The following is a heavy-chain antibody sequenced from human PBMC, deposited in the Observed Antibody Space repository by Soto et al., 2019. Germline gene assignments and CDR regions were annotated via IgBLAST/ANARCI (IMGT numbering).Heavy chain of an antibody. CDR3: AKDLHGSGWSFDQ. Sequence: EVQLLESGGGLVQPGGSLRLSCSASGFTFATQALPWVPRAPGKGLEWVSALISSGESPDYADSVKGRFTISRDNSKNTLYLQMNSLRADDTAVYYCAKDLHGSGWSFDQWGQGTVVTVSS. D-gene: IGHD6-19*01. J-gene: IGHJ4*02. CDR2: LISSGESP. V-gene: IGHV3-23*01. CDR1: GFTFATQA.